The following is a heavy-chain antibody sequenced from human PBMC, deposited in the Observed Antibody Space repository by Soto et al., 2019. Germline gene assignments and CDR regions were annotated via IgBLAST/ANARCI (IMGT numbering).Heavy chain of an antibody. CDR1: GGSFSGYY. J-gene: IGHJ6*03. CDR3: ARIKLVGGAYGSGRHRGYYYYYIDV. V-gene: IGHV4-34*01. CDR2: SNHSGST. D-gene: IGHD3-10*01. Sequence: QVQLQQRGAGLLMPSETLSLTCAVYGGSFSGYYWSWIRQPPGKGLEWIGESNHSGSTNYNPSLKSRVTISVDTSKNQFSLKLSSVTAADTAVYYCARIKLVGGAYGSGRHRGYYYYYIDVWGKGTTVTVSS.